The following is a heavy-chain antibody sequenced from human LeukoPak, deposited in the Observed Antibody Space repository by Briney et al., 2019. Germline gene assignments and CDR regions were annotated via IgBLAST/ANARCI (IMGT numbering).Heavy chain of an antibody. CDR3: GKGGGSGGGVFDY. J-gene: IGHJ4*02. V-gene: IGHV3-9*01. CDR1: GFTFSSYA. Sequence: GGSLRLSCAASGFTFSSYAMHWVRQAPGKGLEWVSGISWNSGSIGYADSVKGRFTISRDNAKNSLYLQMNSLRAEDTALYYCGKGGGSGGGVFDYWGQGTLVTVSS. D-gene: IGHD6-25*01. CDR2: ISWNSGSI.